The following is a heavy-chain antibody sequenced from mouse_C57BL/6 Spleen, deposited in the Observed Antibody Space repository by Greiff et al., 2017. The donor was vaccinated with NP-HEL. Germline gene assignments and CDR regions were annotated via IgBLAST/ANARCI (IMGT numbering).Heavy chain of an antibody. D-gene: IGHD1-1*01. CDR2: INPNNGGT. Sequence: EVQLQQSGPELVKPGASVKIPCKASGYTFTDYNMDWVKQSHGKSLEWIGDINPNNGGTIYNQKFKGKATLTVDKSSSTAYMELRSLTSEDTAVYYCARGIRITTVVAGNFDVWGTGTTVTVSS. CDR1: GYTFTDYN. CDR3: ARGIRITTVVAGNFDV. J-gene: IGHJ1*03. V-gene: IGHV1-18*01.